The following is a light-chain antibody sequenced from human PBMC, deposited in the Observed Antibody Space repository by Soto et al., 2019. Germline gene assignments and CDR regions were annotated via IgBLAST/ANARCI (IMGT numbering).Light chain of an antibody. CDR2: END. J-gene: IGLJ3*02. Sequence: QSVLTQPPSVSAAPGQTVTVSCSGSSSNLGNNYVSWFQQLPGTAPKLIIYENDKRPSGIPDRFSGSKSGTSATLGITGLQTGDEDDYYCGTWDSSLSAWVFGGGTKLTVL. CDR1: SSNLGNNY. CDR3: GTWDSSLSAWV. V-gene: IGLV1-51*02.